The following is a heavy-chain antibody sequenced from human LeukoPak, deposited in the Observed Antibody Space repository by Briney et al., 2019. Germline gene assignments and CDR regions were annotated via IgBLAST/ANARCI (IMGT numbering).Heavy chain of an antibody. V-gene: IGHV3-66*01. CDR1: GFTVSSNY. D-gene: IGHD2-15*01. CDR3: AKDGGYCSGGSCYSWFDP. Sequence: GGSLRLSCAASGFTVSSNYMSWVRQAPGKGLEWVSVIYSGGSTYYADSVKGRFTISRDNSKNTLYLQMNSLRAEDTAVYYCAKDGGYCSGGSCYSWFDPWGQGTLVTVSS. CDR2: IYSGGST. J-gene: IGHJ5*02.